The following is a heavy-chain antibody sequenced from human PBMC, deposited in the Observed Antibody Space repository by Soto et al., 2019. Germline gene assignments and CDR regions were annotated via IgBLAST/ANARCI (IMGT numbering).Heavy chain of an antibody. D-gene: IGHD6-19*01. Sequence: EVQLVESGGGLVQPGGSLRLSCAASGFTFSSYSMNWVRQAPGKGLEWVSYISSSSSTIYYADSVKGRFTISRDNAKNSLYLQMNSLRDEDTAVYYCARERTIYSSGWVPLFDYWGQGTLVTVSS. CDR1: GFTFSSYS. CDR3: ARERTIYSSGWVPLFDY. V-gene: IGHV3-48*02. J-gene: IGHJ4*02. CDR2: ISSSSSTI.